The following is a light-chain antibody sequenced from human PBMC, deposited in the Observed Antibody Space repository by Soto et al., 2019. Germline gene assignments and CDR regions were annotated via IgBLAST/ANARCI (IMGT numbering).Light chain of an antibody. CDR2: KAS. CDR1: QSISIW. J-gene: IGKJ4*02. Sequence: DIQMTQSPSTLSASVGDRVTITCRASQSISIWLAWYQQKPGKAPKLLIYKASSLQSGVPSRFSGSGSGTESTLTISSLQPDDFATYYCQQYLTYESFGRGTKVEIK. V-gene: IGKV1-5*03. CDR3: QQYLTYES.